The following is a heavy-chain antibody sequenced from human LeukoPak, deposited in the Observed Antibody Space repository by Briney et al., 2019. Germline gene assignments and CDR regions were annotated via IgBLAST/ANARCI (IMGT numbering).Heavy chain of an antibody. V-gene: IGHV4-39*01. J-gene: IGHJ5*02. Sequence: SETLSLTCSVSGVSISDSSYSWGWIRQPPGEGLEWIGTIYNSGSTYYTPSLKSRGTISVDTSKNQFFLKLTSVTAADTAVYYCAKGVRVGPTDNWFDPWGQGTLVPVSS. CDR3: AKGVRVGPTDNWFDP. CDR1: GVSISDSSYS. CDR2: IYNSGST. D-gene: IGHD1-26*01.